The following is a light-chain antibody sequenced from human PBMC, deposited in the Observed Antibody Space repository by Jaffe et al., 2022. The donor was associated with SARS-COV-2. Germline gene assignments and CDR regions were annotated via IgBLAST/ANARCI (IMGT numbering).Light chain of an antibody. Sequence: EKVMTQSPATLSVSPGERATLSCRASQSVSSSLAWYQQKPGQAPRLLIYGASTRATGIPARFSGSGSGTEFTLTISSLQSEDFAVYYCQQYNNWPLTFGPGTKVDIK. CDR1: QSVSSS. V-gene: IGKV3-15*01. CDR2: GAS. J-gene: IGKJ3*01. CDR3: QQYNNWPLT.